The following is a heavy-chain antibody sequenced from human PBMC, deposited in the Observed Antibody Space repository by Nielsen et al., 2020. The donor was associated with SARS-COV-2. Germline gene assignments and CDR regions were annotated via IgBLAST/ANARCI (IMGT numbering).Heavy chain of an antibody. Sequence: ASVKVSCKASGYTFTSYAMHWVRQAPGQRLEWMGWINAGNGNTKYSQKFQGRVTMTTDTSTSTAYMELRSLRSDDTAVYYCAREREVGAGYYYYYMDVWGKGTTVTVSS. CDR1: GYTFTSYA. J-gene: IGHJ6*03. V-gene: IGHV1-3*01. CDR3: AREREVGAGYYYYYMDV. D-gene: IGHD1-26*01. CDR2: INAGNGNT.